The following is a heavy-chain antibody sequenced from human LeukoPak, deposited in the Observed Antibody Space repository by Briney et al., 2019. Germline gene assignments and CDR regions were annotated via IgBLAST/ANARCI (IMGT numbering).Heavy chain of an antibody. CDR3: ASVDTAR. J-gene: IGHJ4*02. CDR2: ISTSSSYI. Sequence: GGSLRLSCAASGFTFSSYSMNWVRQAPGKGLEWVSSISTSSSYIYYADSVKGRFTISRDNAKNSLSLQMNSLRAEDTAVYYCASVDTARWGQGTLVTVSS. V-gene: IGHV3-21*01. D-gene: IGHD5-18*01. CDR1: GFTFSSYS.